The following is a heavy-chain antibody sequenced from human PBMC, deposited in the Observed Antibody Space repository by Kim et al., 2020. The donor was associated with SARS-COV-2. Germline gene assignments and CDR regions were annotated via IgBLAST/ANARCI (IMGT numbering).Heavy chain of an antibody. D-gene: IGHD3-3*01. J-gene: IGHJ4*02. CDR3: ARQRGTTIFGAVIRTQIDY. CDR1: GGSISSSSYY. CDR2: IYYSGST. Sequence: SETLSLTCTVSGGSISSSSYYWGWIRQPPGKGLEWIGSIYYSGSTYYNPSLKSRVTISVDTSKNQFSLKLSSVTAADTAVYYCARQRGTTIFGAVIRTQIDYWGQGTLVTVSS. V-gene: IGHV4-39*01.